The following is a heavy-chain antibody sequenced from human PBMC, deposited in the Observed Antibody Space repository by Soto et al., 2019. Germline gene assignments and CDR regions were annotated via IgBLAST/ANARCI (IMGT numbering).Heavy chain of an antibody. Sequence: EVQLLESGGGLVQPGGSLRLSCAASGFTFSSYAMSWVRQAPGKGLEWVSAISGSGGSTYYADSVKGRFTISRDNSKNTLYLQMNSLRAEDTAVYYCARARTGTTFRRYFDLWGRGTLVTVSS. D-gene: IGHD1-7*01. V-gene: IGHV3-23*01. CDR1: GFTFSSYA. CDR2: ISGSGGST. CDR3: ARARTGTTFRRYFDL. J-gene: IGHJ2*01.